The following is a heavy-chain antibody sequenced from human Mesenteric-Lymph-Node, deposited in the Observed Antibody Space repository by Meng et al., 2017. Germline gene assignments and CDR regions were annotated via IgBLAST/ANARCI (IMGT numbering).Heavy chain of an antibody. J-gene: IGHJ4*02. Sequence: GESLKISCAAPGFTFSSYSMNWVRQAPGTGLEWVSSISSSSSYIYYADSVNGRFTTTRDNSKHSLYLQMNSLRAEDTAGYYCAKVGVRGCYWGGGYWGQGTLVTVSS. CDR1: GFTFSSYS. CDR2: ISSSSSYI. D-gene: IGHD3-16*01. CDR3: AKVGVRGCYWGGGY. V-gene: IGHV3-21*04.